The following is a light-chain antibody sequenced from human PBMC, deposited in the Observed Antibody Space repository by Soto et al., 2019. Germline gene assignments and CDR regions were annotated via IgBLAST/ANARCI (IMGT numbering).Light chain of an antibody. CDR1: QDISNY. J-gene: IGKJ5*01. Sequence: DIQMTQSPSSLSASVRDRVTITGQASQDISNYLNWYQQKPGKAPKLLIFDASNLETGVPSRFSGSGSGTDFTFTISSLQPEDIATYYCQQFHNIPPTFGQGTRLEIK. CDR3: QQFHNIPPT. V-gene: IGKV1-33*01. CDR2: DAS.